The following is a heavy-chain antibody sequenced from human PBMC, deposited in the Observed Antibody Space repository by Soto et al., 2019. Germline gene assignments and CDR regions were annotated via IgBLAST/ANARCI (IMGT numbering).Heavy chain of an antibody. J-gene: IGHJ4*01. D-gene: IGHD1-26*01. Sequence: SQTLSLTCAITGDSVSSNSAGWSWVRQSPSRGLEWLGRTYYRSKWYYEYAVSVRGRITINPDTSKNQYSLQLNSVTPEDTAVYFCARGEQYSGRIFDYWGQGTLGILSS. CDR2: TYYRSKWYY. CDR1: GDSVSSNSAG. V-gene: IGHV6-1*01. CDR3: ARGEQYSGRIFDY.